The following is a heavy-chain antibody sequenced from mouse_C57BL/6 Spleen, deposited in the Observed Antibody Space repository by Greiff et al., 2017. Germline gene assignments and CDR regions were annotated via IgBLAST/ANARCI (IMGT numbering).Heavy chain of an antibody. J-gene: IGHJ3*01. CDR3: ARSEGLIYYDYDWFAY. Sequence: VQLQQPRTELVKPGDSVKLSCKASGYNFTSYWMHWVKQRPGQGLEWIGNINPSNGGTNYNEKFKSKATLTVDKSSSTAYMQLSSLTSEDSAVYYCARSEGLIYYDYDWFAYWGQGTLVTVSA. CDR2: INPSNGGT. V-gene: IGHV1-53*01. D-gene: IGHD2-4*01. CDR1: GYNFTSYW.